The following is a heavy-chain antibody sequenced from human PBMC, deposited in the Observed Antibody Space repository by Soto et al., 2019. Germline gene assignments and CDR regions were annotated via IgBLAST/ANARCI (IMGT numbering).Heavy chain of an antibody. CDR1: GYTLTELS. D-gene: IGHD6-6*01. CDR2: FDPEDGET. CDR3: ATVVYSSFPAEYFQH. Sequence: ASVKVSCKVSGYTLTELSMHWVRQAPGKGLEWMGGFDPEDGETIYAQKFQGRVTMTEDTSTDTAYMELSSLRSEDTAVYYCATVVYSSFPAEYFQHWGQGTLVTVSS. J-gene: IGHJ1*01. V-gene: IGHV1-24*01.